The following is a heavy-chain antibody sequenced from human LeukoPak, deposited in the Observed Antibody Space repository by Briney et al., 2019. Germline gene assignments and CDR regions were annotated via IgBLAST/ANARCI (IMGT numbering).Heavy chain of an antibody. J-gene: IGHJ4*02. D-gene: IGHD3-9*01. CDR2: ISSSSSYI. V-gene: IGHV3-21*01. CDR1: GFTFSSYS. CDR3: ARGHALRYFDWLFDY. Sequence: PGGSLRLSCAASGFTFSSYSMNWVRQAPGKGLEWVSSISSSSSYIYYADSVKGRFTISRDNAKNSLYLQMNSLRAEDTAVYYCARGHALRYFDWLFDYWGQGTLVTVSS.